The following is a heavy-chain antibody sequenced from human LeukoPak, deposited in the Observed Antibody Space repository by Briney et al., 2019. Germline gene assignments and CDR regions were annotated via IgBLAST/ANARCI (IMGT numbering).Heavy chain of an antibody. CDR1: GFTFSSYA. CDR2: ISGSGGST. CDR3: AKADYGDYLFDY. J-gene: IGHJ4*02. D-gene: IGHD4-17*01. V-gene: IGHV3-23*01. Sequence: PGGSLRLSCAASGFTFSSYAMSWVRQAPGKGLEWVSAISGSGGSTYYADSVKGRFTISRDNSKNTLYLQMNSLRAEDAAVYYCAKADYGDYLFDYWGQGTLVTVSS.